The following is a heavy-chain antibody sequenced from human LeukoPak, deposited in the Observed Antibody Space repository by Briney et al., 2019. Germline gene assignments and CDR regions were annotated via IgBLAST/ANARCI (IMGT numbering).Heavy chain of an antibody. CDR1: GGSFSGYY. V-gene: IGHV4-34*01. CDR2: INHSGST. CDR3: AGGRNSGYPSYYYYYYGMDV. J-gene: IGHJ6*02. D-gene: IGHD3-22*01. Sequence: SETLSLTCAVYGGSFSGYYWSWIRQPPGKGLEWIGEINHSGSTNYNPSLKSRVTISVDTSKNQSSLKLSSVTAADTAVYYCAGGRNSGYPSYYYYYYGMDVWGQGTTVTVSS.